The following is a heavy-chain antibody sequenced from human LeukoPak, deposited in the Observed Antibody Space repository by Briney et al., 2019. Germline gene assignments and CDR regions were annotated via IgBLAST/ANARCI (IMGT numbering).Heavy chain of an antibody. CDR2: ISGSGGST. V-gene: IGHV3-23*01. CDR1: GFTFSSYA. J-gene: IGHJ4*02. Sequence: GGSLRLSCAASGFTFSSYAMSWVRQAPGKGLEWVSAISGSGGSTYYADSVKGRFTISRDNSKNTLYLQMNSLRAEDTAVYYCAKDYPYYYDSSGRLFDYWGQGTLVTVSS. CDR3: AKDYPYYYDSSGRLFDY. D-gene: IGHD3-22*01.